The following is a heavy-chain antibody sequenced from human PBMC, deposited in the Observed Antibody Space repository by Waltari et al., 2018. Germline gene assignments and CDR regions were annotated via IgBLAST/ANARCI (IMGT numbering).Heavy chain of an antibody. Sequence: QVQLQQWGAGLLKPSETLSLSCDVSGGSLSGFLWTWIRLTPGKGLEWIGDVTLIGNTNSNPSLKGRITVSLDTSRRQLSLRVTAMTAADTGVYFCARSVAGVGMEYWGQGTPVTVSS. CDR1: GGSLSGFL. CDR2: VTLIGNT. V-gene: IGHV4-34*02. J-gene: IGHJ4*02. CDR3: ARSVAGVGMEY. D-gene: IGHD6-19*01.